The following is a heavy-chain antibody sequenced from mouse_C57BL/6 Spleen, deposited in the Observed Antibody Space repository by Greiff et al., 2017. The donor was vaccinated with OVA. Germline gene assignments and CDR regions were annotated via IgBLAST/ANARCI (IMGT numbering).Heavy chain of an antibody. J-gene: IGHJ1*03. CDR1: GFSFTSYG. CDR3: ARERELRYFDV. Sequence: QVQLKESGPGLVQPSPSLSITCTASGFSFTSYGVHWVRQSPGKGLEWLGVIWSGGSTAYNAAFISRLSIRKDNSKSQVFFKMNSLQADDTAIYYCARERELRYFDVWGTGTTVTVSS. V-gene: IGHV2-2*01. D-gene: IGHD1-1*01. CDR2: IWSGGST.